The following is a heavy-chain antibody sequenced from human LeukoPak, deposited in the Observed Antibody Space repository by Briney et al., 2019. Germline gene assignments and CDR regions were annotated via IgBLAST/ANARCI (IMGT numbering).Heavy chain of an antibody. Sequence: PSETLSLTCTVSGGSISSSGYYWTWIRQHPGKGLEWIGYIYNGGITYYNPSLKSRATISLDTSKNQFSLRLSSVTAADTAIYYCARGKSKRSPFNYWAQETLVPVSS. J-gene: IGHJ4*02. V-gene: IGHV4-31*03. CDR2: IYNGGIT. CDR3: ARGKSKRSPFNY. CDR1: GGSISSSGYY.